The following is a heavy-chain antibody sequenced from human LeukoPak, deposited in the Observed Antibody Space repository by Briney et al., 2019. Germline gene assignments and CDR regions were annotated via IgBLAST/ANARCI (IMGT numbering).Heavy chain of an antibody. J-gene: IGHJ6*03. CDR2: SNHSGST. V-gene: IGHV4-34*01. CDR3: ARVVTASYYYYYMDV. D-gene: IGHD2-21*02. CDR1: GGSFSGYY. Sequence: SETLSLTCAVYGGSFSGYYWSWLRQPPGKGLEWMGESNHSGSTNYNPSLKSRVTISVDTSNNQLSLKLGSVTAADTAVYYCARVVTASYYYYYMDVWGKGTTVTVSS.